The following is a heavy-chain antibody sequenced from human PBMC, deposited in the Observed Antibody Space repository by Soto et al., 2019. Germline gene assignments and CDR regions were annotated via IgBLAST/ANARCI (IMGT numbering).Heavy chain of an antibody. CDR3: ARLFPLHGEVIIDY. D-gene: IGHD4-17*01. CDR2: IYYSGST. V-gene: IGHV4-39*01. J-gene: IGHJ4*02. CDR1: GGSISSSSYY. Sequence: PSETLSLTCTVSGGSISSSSYYWGWIRQPPGKGLEWIGSIYYSGSTYYNPSLKSRVTISVDTSKNQFSLKLSSVTAADTAVYYCARLFPLHGEVIIDYWGQGTLVTVSS.